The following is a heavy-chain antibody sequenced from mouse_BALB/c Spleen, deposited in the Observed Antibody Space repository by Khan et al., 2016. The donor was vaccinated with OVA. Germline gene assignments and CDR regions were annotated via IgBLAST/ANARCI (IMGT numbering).Heavy chain of an antibody. CDR2: IDPTTGYT. CDR1: GYTFTNYW. J-gene: IGHJ3*01. Sequence: QVQLQQSGAELAKPGASVKMSCKASGYTFTNYWMHWVKQRPGQGLEWIGYIDPTTGYTEYNQKFKDKATLTADTSSSTAYMQLSSLTSEDSAVYYCTSHCSTYTWFGYWGQGTLVTVSA. D-gene: IGHD2-5*01. CDR3: TSHCSTYTWFGY. V-gene: IGHV1-7*01.